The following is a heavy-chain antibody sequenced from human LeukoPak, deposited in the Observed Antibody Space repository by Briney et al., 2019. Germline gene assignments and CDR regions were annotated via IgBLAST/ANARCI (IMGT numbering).Heavy chain of an antibody. CDR1: GGSLYGYF. CDR3: ARAASLVDTYYDFWSGYWASKYYFDY. J-gene: IGHJ4*02. V-gene: IGHV4-34*01. Sequence: SETLSLTCAVSGGSLYGYFWSWIRQPPGKGLEWIGEINHSGSTNYNPSLKSRVTISVDTSKNHFSLKLSSMTAADTAVYYCARAASLVDTYYDFWSGYWASKYYFDYWGQGTLVTVSS. D-gene: IGHD3-3*01. CDR2: INHSGST.